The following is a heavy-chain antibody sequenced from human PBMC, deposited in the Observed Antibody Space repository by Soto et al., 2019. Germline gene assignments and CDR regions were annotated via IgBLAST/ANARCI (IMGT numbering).Heavy chain of an antibody. CDR2: INPSGGST. J-gene: IGHJ4*02. V-gene: IGHV1-46*03. Sequence: GASVKVSCKASGYTFTSYYLHWMRQAPGQGLEWMGIINPSGGSTTYAQKFQGRVTMTRDTSTSTVYMELSSLRSDDTAVYYCARTDWYDRNGFVYWGQGTLVTVSS. CDR1: GYTFTSYY. D-gene: IGHD3-22*01. CDR3: ARTDWYDRNGFVY.